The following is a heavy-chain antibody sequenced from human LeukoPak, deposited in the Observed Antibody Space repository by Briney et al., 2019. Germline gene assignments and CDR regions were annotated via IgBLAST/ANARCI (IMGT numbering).Heavy chain of an antibody. CDR3: ARGRDYCRWRGAFDI. V-gene: IGHV4-30-2*01. D-gene: IGHD2-15*01. CDR1: GGSISSGGYS. CDR2: IYHSGST. J-gene: IGHJ3*02. Sequence: SETLSLTCAVSGGSISSGGYSWSWIRQPPGKGLEWIGYIYHSGSTYYNPSLKSRVTISVDRSKNQFSLKLSSVTAADTAVYYCARGRDYCRWRGAFDIWGQGTMVTVSS.